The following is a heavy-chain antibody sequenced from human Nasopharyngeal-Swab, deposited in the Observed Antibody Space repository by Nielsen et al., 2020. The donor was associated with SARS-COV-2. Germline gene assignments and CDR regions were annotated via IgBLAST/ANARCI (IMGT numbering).Heavy chain of an antibody. CDR2: FDPEDGET. J-gene: IGHJ4*02. CDR3: ATHSSSWYGALGFDY. CDR1: GYTLTELS. D-gene: IGHD6-13*01. V-gene: IGHV1-24*01. Sequence: ASVKVSCKVSGYTLTELSMHWVRQAPGKGLEWMGGFDPEDGETIYAQKFQGRVTMTEDTSTDTAYMELSSLRSEDTAVYYCATHSSSWYGALGFDYWGQGTLVTVSS.